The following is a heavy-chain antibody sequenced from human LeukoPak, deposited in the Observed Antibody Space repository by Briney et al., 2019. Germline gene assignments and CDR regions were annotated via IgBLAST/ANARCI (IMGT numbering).Heavy chain of an antibody. CDR1: GYTFTSYY. Sequence: ASVKVSCKASGYTFTSYYMHWVRQAPGQGLEWMGIINPSGGSTSYAQKFQGRVTMTRDMSTSTVYMELSSLRSEDTAVYYCARMRAGRSLFLGFYYYYMDVWGKGTTVTISS. J-gene: IGHJ6*03. CDR2: INPSGGST. V-gene: IGHV1-46*01. D-gene: IGHD1-26*01. CDR3: ARMRAGRSLFLGFYYYYMDV.